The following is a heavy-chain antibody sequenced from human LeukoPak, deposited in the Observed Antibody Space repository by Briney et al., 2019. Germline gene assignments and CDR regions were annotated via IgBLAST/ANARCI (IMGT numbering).Heavy chain of an antibody. CDR2: INEDATTI. D-gene: IGHD3-16*01. V-gene: IGHV3-74*01. J-gene: IGHJ4*02. CDR1: GFAFSAYW. Sequence: GRSLRLSCAASGFAFSAYWMHWVRQAPGKGLEWVSRINEDATTITYADSVKGRFIISRDNSKKSLYLQMNNLRAEDTAVYYCVRDLILVWTPGDDFDFWGQGTLAIVSS. CDR3: VRDLILVWTPGDDFDF.